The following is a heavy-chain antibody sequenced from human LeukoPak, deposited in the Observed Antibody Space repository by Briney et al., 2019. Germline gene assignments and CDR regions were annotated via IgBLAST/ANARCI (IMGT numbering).Heavy chain of an antibody. CDR1: GDTFTGYY. Sequence: ASVKVSCKASGDTFTGYYMHWVRQAPGQGLEWMGWINPNSGGTNYAQKFQGRVTMTEDTSTDTAYMELSSLRSEDTAVYYCATAPDYSSGWAYWGQGTLVTVSS. CDR2: INPNSGGT. D-gene: IGHD6-19*01. CDR3: ATAPDYSSGWAY. V-gene: IGHV1-2*02. J-gene: IGHJ4*02.